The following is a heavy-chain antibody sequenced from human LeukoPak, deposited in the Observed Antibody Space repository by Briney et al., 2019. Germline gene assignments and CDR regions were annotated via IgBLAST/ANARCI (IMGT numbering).Heavy chain of an antibody. V-gene: IGHV3-23*01. J-gene: IGHJ4*02. CDR2: ISGSGNRT. CDR1: RFTFSTYG. Sequence: GGSLRLSCAASRFTFSTYGMDWVRQTPGKGLEWVSAISGSGNRTYHADSVMGRFTISRDNAKNSLYLQMNSLRAEDTAVYHCAKFRKRELLYFDYWGQGTLVTVSS. CDR3: AKFRKRELLYFDY. D-gene: IGHD1-26*01.